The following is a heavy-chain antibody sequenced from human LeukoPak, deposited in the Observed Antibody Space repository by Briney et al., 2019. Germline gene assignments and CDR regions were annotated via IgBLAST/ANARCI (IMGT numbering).Heavy chain of an antibody. CDR3: AKDPSEYCSGGSCRYFDY. J-gene: IGHJ4*02. Sequence: GGSQRLSCAASGFTFSSYWMSWVRQAPGKGLEWVANIKQDGSERYYVDSVKGRFTISRDNAKNSLYLQMNSLRAEDTAVYYCAKDPSEYCSGGSCRYFDYWGQGTLVTVSS. D-gene: IGHD2-15*01. V-gene: IGHV3-7*01. CDR1: GFTFSSYW. CDR2: IKQDGSER.